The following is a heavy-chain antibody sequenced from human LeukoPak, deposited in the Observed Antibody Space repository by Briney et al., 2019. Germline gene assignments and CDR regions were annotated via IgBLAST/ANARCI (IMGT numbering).Heavy chain of an antibody. CDR2: IKSKTDGGTT. CDR1: GFTVSSNS. V-gene: IGHV3-15*01. J-gene: IGHJ4*02. CDR3: TTESDY. Sequence: GGSLRLSCTVSGFTVSSNSMSWVRQAPGKGLEWVGRIKSKTDGGTTDYAAPVKGRFTISRDDSKNTLYLQMNSLKTEDTAVYYCTTESDYWGRGTLVTVSS.